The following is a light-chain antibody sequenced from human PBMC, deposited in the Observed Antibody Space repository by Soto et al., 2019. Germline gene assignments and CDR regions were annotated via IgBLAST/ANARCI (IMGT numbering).Light chain of an antibody. CDR1: QSVAANY. J-gene: IGKJ3*01. CDR2: GAS. V-gene: IGKV3-20*01. Sequence: EVVLTQPPGTLSLSPGERATLSCRASQSVAANYLAWYQKKRGQAPRLLIYGASSRATGIPDRFSGSGSGTDFTLTISRLEPEDFSVYYCHQYGTAPLTFGPGTKVDIK. CDR3: HQYGTAPLT.